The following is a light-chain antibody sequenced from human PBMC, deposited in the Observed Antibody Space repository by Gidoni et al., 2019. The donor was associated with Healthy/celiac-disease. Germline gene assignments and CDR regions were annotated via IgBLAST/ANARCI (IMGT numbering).Light chain of an antibody. CDR2: GAS. J-gene: IGKJ5*01. CDR1: QSVSSSY. V-gene: IGKV3-20*01. CDR3: QQYAP. Sequence: IVLTQSPGTLSLSPGERATLSCRASQSVSSSYLAWYQQKPGQAPRLLIYGASSRATGIPDRFSGSGSGTDFTLTISRLEPEDFAVYYCQQYAPFGQGTRLEIK.